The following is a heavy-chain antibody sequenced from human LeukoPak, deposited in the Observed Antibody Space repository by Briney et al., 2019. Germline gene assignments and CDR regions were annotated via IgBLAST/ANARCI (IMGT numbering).Heavy chain of an antibody. CDR2: MNPNSGNT. D-gene: IGHD3-9*01. J-gene: IGHJ4*02. Sequence: ASVKVSCKASGCTFTSYDINWVRQATGQGLEWMGWMNPNSGNTGYAQKFQGRVTMTEDTSTDTAYMELSSLRSEDTAVYYCASARYFDWLLPFDYWGQGTLVTVSS. CDR1: GCTFTSYD. V-gene: IGHV1-8*01. CDR3: ASARYFDWLLPFDY.